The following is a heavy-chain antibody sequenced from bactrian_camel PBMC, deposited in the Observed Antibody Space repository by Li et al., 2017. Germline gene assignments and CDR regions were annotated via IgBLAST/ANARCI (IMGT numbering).Heavy chain of an antibody. CDR2: IRTGV. CDR1: GDPYSRLC. Sequence: QVQLVESGGGSVQAGGSLRLSCVVSGDPYSRLCTAWFRQAPGKEREEVATIRTGVVDSVKGRFAISQDNVQNTLYLQMNSLKAEDTAMYYCASGLRLPTRCRYDYWGQGTQVTVS. V-gene: IGHV3S55*01. CDR3: ASGLRLPTRCRYDY. J-gene: IGHJ4*01. D-gene: IGHD2*01.